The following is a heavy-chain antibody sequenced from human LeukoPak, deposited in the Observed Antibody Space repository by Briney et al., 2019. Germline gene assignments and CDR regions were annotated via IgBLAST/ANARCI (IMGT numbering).Heavy chain of an antibody. V-gene: IGHV1-2*02. D-gene: IGHD3-10*01. CDR1: GYTFTGYY. CDR2: INPNSGGT. Sequence: ASVKVSCKASGYTFTGYYMHWVRQAPGQGLERMGWINPNSGGTNYAQKFQGRVTMTRDTSISTAYMELSRLRSDDTAVYYCATYYYGSGSYYRTFDYWGQGTLVTVSS. J-gene: IGHJ4*02. CDR3: ATYYYGSGSYYRTFDY.